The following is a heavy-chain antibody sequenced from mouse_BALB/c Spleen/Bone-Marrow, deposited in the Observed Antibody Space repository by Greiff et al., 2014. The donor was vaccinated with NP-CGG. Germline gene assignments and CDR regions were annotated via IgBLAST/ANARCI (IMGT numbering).Heavy chain of an antibody. Sequence: VQLKESGGGLVQPGGSLKLSCAASGFTFGSYGMSWVRQTPDKRLELVAPINSNGGSTYXPDRXKGRFPISXDNAKNTLYLQMSSLRSEDTAMYYCARDGYYVFYAMDYWGQGTSVTVSS. D-gene: IGHD2-3*01. CDR2: INSNGGST. CDR3: ARDGYYVFYAMDY. V-gene: IGHV5-6-3*01. CDR1: GFTFGSYG. J-gene: IGHJ4*01.